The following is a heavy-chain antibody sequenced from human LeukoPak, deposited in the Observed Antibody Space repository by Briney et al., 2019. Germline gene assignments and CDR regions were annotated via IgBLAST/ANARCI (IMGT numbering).Heavy chain of an antibody. V-gene: IGHV3-66*01. CDR2: IYSGGST. D-gene: IGHD7-27*01. J-gene: IGHJ6*02. CDR3: AREPTGEFYYYYGMDV. Sequence: PGGSLRLSCAASGFTASSNYMSWVRQAPGKGLEWVSVIYSGGSTYYADSVKGRFTISRDNSKNTLYLQMNSLRAEDTAVYYCAREPTGEFYYYYGMDVWGQGTTVTVSS. CDR1: GFTASSNY.